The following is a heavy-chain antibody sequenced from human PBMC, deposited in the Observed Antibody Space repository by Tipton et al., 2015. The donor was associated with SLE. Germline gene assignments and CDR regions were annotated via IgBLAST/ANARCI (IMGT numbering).Heavy chain of an antibody. V-gene: IGHV4-59*01. CDR2: IYYSGST. J-gene: IGHJ4*02. D-gene: IGHD2-2*01. CDR1: GGSISSYH. Sequence: TLSLTCTVSGGSISSYHWNWIRQPPGKGLEWIGYIYYSGSTNYKPSLKSRVTISVDTSKNQFSLKLSSVTAADTAVYYCARHGRGSAFFDYWGQGTLVTVSS. CDR3: ARHGRGSAFFDY.